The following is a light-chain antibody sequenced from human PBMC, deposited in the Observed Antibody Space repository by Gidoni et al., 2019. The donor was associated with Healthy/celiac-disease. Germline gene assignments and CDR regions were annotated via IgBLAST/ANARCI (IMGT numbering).Light chain of an antibody. J-gene: IGKJ2*02. CDR3: QQRYNTHTCT. V-gene: IGKV1-39*01. CDR1: QSISSY. Sequence: IQMTQSPSSLSASARARVTITCRASQSISSYLNWYQQKPGKDPKLLIYATSSLQSGVPSRCNGGGSGTDFILIISSLQPEDVSTYYCQQRYNTHTCTFGQGTKLEIK. CDR2: ATS.